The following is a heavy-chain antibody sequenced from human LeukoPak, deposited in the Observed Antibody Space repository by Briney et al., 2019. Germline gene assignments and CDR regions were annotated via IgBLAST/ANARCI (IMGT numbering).Heavy chain of an antibody. CDR2: INHSGST. V-gene: IGHV4-34*01. J-gene: IGHJ6*03. Sequence: SETLSLTCAVYGGSFSGYYWSWIRQPPGEGLEWIGEINHSGSTNYNPSLKSRVTISVDTSKNQFSLKLSSVTAADTAVYYCARGVLLWFGELLAWYYYYYMDVWGKGTTVTVSS. CDR1: GGSFSGYY. CDR3: ARGVLLWFGELLAWYYYYYMDV. D-gene: IGHD3-10*01.